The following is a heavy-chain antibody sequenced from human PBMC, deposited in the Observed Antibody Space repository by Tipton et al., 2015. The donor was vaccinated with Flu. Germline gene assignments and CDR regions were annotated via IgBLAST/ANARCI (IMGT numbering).Heavy chain of an antibody. CDR1: GGSISSYY. D-gene: IGHD2-2*01. V-gene: IGHV4-4*07. CDR3: ARQGYCSSTSCYYYYYMDV. J-gene: IGHJ6*03. Sequence: TLSLTCTVSGGSISSYYWSWIRQPAGKGLEWIGRIYTSGSTNYNPSLKSRVTMSVDTSKNQFSLKLSSVTAADTAVYYCARQGYCSSTSCYYYYYMDVWGKGTTVTVSS. CDR2: IYTSGST.